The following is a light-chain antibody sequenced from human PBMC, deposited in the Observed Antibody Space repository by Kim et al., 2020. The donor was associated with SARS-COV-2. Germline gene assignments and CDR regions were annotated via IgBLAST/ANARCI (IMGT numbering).Light chain of an antibody. V-gene: IGLV3-21*04. Sequence: APGRTARITCGGNNIGSNTVHWYQQKPGQAPVLVIYFDGDRPSGIPERFSGSNSGNTASLTISRVEAGDEADYYCQVWDTSSAHYVFGSGTKVTVL. CDR3: QVWDTSSAHYV. J-gene: IGLJ1*01. CDR1: NIGSNT. CDR2: FDG.